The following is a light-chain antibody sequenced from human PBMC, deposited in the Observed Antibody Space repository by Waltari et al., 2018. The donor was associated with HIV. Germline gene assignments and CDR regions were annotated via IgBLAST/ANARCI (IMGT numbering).Light chain of an antibody. Sequence: QSELTQPPSVSGAPWQRVTISCSGTTSNIGAGSDVHWYQQIPGTAPKLLIYGDNNRPPGVPDRFSGSKSGTSASLTITWLQAEDEADYYCQSYDTSLSGSKVFGGGTKLTVL. CDR2: GDN. V-gene: IGLV1-40*01. CDR1: TSNIGAGSD. J-gene: IGLJ3*02. CDR3: QSYDTSLSGSKV.